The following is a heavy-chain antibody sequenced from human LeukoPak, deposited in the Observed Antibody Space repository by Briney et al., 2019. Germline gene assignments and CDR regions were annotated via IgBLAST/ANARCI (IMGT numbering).Heavy chain of an antibody. D-gene: IGHD1-26*01. CDR3: AKGPYSGFS. V-gene: IGHV3-23*01. J-gene: IGHJ5*02. CDR1: GFTFSSDA. Sequence: PGGCLRLSCAASGFTFSSDAMSWGRQAPGKGLGCVSGISGSGGNTYYADSVKGRVTISRDNSKNTLSLQMNSLTAEDTAVYYCAKGPYSGFSWGQGTLVTVSS. CDR2: ISGSGGNT.